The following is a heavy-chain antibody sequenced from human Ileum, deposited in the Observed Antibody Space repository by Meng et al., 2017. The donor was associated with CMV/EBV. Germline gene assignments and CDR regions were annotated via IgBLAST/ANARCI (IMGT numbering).Heavy chain of an antibody. CDR1: GFTVSSNY. CDR2: IYSGGST. CDR3: ARDRSSSFNYNQYAMDV. V-gene: IGHV3-53*01. D-gene: IGHD5-24*01. Sequence: GGSLRLSCAASGFTVSSNYMSWVRQAPGKGLEWVSVIYSGGSTYYADSVKGRFTISRDKSKNTVDLQMGSLRVDDTAIYFCARDRSSSFNYNQYAMDVWGQGTTVTVSS. J-gene: IGHJ6*02.